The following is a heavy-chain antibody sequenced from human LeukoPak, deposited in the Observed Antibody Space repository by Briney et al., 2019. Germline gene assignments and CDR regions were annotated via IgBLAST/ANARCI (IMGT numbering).Heavy chain of an antibody. CDR3: ARKAWLDTFDY. V-gene: IGHV3-66*01. CDR1: GFTVSSSY. D-gene: IGHD5-18*01. J-gene: IGHJ4*02. CDR2: IYSGGST. Sequence: GGSLRLSCAASGFTVSSSYMSWVRQAPGKGLEWVSVIYSGGSTYYANSVKGRFTISRDNSKNTLYLQMNSLRAEDTAVYYCARKAWLDTFDYWGQGTLVTVSS.